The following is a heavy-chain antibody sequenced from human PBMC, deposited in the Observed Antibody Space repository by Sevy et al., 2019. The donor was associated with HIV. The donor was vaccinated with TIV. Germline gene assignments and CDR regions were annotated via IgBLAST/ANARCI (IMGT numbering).Heavy chain of an antibody. Sequence: GGSLRLSCAASGFTFDDYAMHWVRQAPGKGLEWVSGISWNSGSIGYADSVKGRFTISRDNAKNSLYLQMNSLRAEDTALYYCAKGYCSSTSYYYYYGMDVSGQGTSVTVSS. CDR1: GFTFDDYA. V-gene: IGHV3-9*01. CDR3: AKGYCSSTSYYYYYGMDV. D-gene: IGHD2-2*01. CDR2: ISWNSGSI. J-gene: IGHJ6*02.